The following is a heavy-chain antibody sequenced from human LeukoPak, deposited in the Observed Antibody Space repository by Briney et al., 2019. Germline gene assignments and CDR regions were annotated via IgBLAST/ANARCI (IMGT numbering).Heavy chain of an antibody. CDR2: IYYSGST. CDR1: GGSISSSSYY. V-gene: IGHV4-39*01. D-gene: IGHD2-15*01. CDR3: ARHAAGLPSWFDP. J-gene: IGHJ5*02. Sequence: SETLSLTCTVSGGSISSSSYYWGWIRQPPGKGLEWIGSIYYSGSTYYNLSLKSRVTISVDTSKNQFSLKLSSVTAADTAVYYCARHAAGLPSWFDPWGQGTLVTVSS.